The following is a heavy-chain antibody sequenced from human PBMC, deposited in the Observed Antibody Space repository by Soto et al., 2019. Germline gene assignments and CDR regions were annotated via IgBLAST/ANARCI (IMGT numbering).Heavy chain of an antibody. Sequence: ASVKVSCKASGYTFTSYDINWVRQATGQGLEWMGWMNPNSGNTGYAQKFQGRVTMTRNTSISTAYMELSSLRSEDTAVYYCAGSGGLGGGSDYWGQGTLVTVSS. CDR3: AGSGGLGGGSDY. V-gene: IGHV1-8*01. J-gene: IGHJ4*02. D-gene: IGHD3-16*01. CDR2: MNPNSGNT. CDR1: GYTFTSYD.